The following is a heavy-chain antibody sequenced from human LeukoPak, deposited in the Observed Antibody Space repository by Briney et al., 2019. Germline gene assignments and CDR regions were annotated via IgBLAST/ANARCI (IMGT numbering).Heavy chain of an antibody. J-gene: IGHJ4*02. D-gene: IGHD5-12*01. CDR2: ISGTGVST. Sequence: GGSLRLSCAASGFTFSNYAMSWVRQAPGKGLEWVSGISGTGVSTYYADSVKGRFTISRDISKNTLFLHMNSLGADDTAVYYCAGGLSGYDPSANYWGQGTLVTVSS. CDR1: GFTFSNYA. V-gene: IGHV3-23*01. CDR3: AGGLSGYDPSANY.